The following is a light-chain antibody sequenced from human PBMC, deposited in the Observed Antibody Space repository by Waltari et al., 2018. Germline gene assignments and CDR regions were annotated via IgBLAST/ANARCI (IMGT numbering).Light chain of an antibody. CDR3: QQYYTTPCT. Sequence: DIVLTQSPDSLALSLGERATISCRSSQSVLSSTNSNNYLAWHQQRPGQPPKLLFYWASSRVAGVPDRFDGSGAGRDFTLTISSLQAEDLAGYYGQQYYTTPCTFGQGTRLEIK. CDR2: WAS. V-gene: IGKV4-1*01. J-gene: IGKJ2*02. CDR1: QSVLSSTNSNNY.